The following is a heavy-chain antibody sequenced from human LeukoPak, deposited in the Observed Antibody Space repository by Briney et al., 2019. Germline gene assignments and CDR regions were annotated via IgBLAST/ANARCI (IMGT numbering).Heavy chain of an antibody. J-gene: IGHJ4*02. CDR1: GFTFSSYS. Sequence: PGGSLRLSCAASGFTFSSYSMNWVRQAPGKGLEWVSSISSSSSYIYYADSVKGRFTISRDNAKNSLYLQMSSLRAEDTAVYYCARATYYYDSSGHYYFDYWGQGTLVTVSS. V-gene: IGHV3-21*01. CDR3: ARATYYYDSSGHYYFDY. CDR2: ISSSSSYI. D-gene: IGHD3-22*01.